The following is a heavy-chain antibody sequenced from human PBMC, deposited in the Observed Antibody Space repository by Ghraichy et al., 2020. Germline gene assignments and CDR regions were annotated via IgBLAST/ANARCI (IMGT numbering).Heavy chain of an antibody. CDR2: ISWDGTST. CDR1: GFTFDDYT. Sequence: GGSLRLSCAASGFTFDDYTMHWVRQGPGKGLEWVSLISWDGTSTFYADSVKGRFTISRDNSKNSLYLQMNSLRTEDTALYYCASSYCRSDCYGRLDYWGHGTLVTVSS. J-gene: IGHJ4*01. D-gene: IGHD2-21*02. V-gene: IGHV3-43*01. CDR3: ASSYCRSDCYGRLDY.